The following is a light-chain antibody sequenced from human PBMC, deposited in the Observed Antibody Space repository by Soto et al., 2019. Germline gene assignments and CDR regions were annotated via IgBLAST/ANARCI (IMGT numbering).Light chain of an antibody. V-gene: IGLV2-14*01. Sequence: QSALTQPASVSGSTGQSITISCTGTSSDVGGYNYVSWYQQHPGKAPKLMIYEVSNRPSGVSNRFSGSKSGNTASLTISGLQAEDEADYYCSSYTSSSSYGFGTGTKLTVL. J-gene: IGLJ1*01. CDR3: SSYTSSSSYG. CDR1: SSDVGGYNY. CDR2: EVS.